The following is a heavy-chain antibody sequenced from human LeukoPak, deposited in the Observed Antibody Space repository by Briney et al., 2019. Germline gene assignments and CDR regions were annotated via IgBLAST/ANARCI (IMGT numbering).Heavy chain of an antibody. Sequence: PGGSLRLSCAASGFTFSAHSMNWVRQAPGKGLEWVSSFGTRSTSIYYADSVKGRFAISRDNARNSLFLRMNSLRAEDTAVYYCAREYDEAFDIWGQGTMVTVSS. CDR2: FGTRSTSI. V-gene: IGHV3-21*01. J-gene: IGHJ3*02. D-gene: IGHD2-8*01. CDR1: GFTFSAHS. CDR3: AREYDEAFDI.